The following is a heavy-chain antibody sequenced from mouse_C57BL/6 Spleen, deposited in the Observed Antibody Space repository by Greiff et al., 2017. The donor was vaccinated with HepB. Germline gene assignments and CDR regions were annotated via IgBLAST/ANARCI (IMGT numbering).Heavy chain of an antibody. V-gene: IGHV1-53*01. CDR1: GYTLTSSW. D-gene: IGHD2-5*01. J-gene: IGHJ3*01. Sequence: VQLQQPGPELVKPGASVKLSCKASGYTLTSSWMPWVKQRPGQGLEWIGNINPSNGGTNYNEKFKSKATLTVDKSSSTAYMQLSSLTSEYSAVYDGARTYSNYVAFAYWGQGTLVTVSA. CDR3: ARTYSNYVAFAY. CDR2: INPSNGGT.